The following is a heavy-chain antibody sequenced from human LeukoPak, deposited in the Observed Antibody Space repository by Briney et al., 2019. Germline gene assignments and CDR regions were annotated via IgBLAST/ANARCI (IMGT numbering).Heavy chain of an antibody. CDR2: ISSSGSTI. Sequence: GGSLRLPCAASGFTFSSYEMNWVRQAPGKGLEWVSYISSSGSTIYYADSVKGRFTISRDNAKNSLYLQMNSLRAEDTAVYYRARVIAAAAYYYGMDVWGKGTTVTVSS. CDR3: ARVIAAAAYYYGMDV. V-gene: IGHV3-48*03. J-gene: IGHJ6*04. D-gene: IGHD6-13*01. CDR1: GFTFSSYE.